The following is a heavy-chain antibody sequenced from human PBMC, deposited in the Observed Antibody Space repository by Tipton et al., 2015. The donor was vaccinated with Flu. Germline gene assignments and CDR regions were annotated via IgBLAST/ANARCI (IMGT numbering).Heavy chain of an antibody. CDR3: ARGKVVDWHFDH. D-gene: IGHD2-2*01. CDR1: GYTFSNYD. CDR2: ITIYNGYT. J-gene: IGHJ4*02. V-gene: IGHV1-18*01. Sequence: QLVQSGAEVKNPGASVKVSCKASGYTFSNYDISWVRQAPGQGLEWMGWITIYNGYTHYAQMLQGRVTMTTDTSTSTAYMDLRSLTSDDTAVYYCARGKVVDWHFDHWGQGTLVTVSS.